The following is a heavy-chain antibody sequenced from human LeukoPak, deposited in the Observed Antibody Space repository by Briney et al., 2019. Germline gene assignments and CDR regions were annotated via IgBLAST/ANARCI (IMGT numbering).Heavy chain of an antibody. CDR2: IYYSGST. J-gene: IGHJ5*02. CDR3: ARHFRASTPMVRGVIHWFDP. CDR1: GGSISSSSYY. D-gene: IGHD3-10*01. Sequence: SETLSLTCTVSGGSISSSSYYWGWIRQPPGKGLEWIGSIYYSGSTYYNPSLKSRVTISVDTPKNQFSLKLSSVTAADTAVYYCARHFRASTPMVRGVIHWFDPWGQGTLVTVSS. V-gene: IGHV4-39*01.